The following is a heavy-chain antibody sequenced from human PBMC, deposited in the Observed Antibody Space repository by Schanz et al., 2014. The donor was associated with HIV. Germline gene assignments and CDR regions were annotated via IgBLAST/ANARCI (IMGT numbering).Heavy chain of an antibody. CDR1: GGTFMTYA. V-gene: IGHV1-69*06. Sequence: QVQLVQSGAEVKKPGSSVKVSCKASGGTFMTYAITWVRQAPGQGLEWMGGIIPIFGTTNYAQKFQGRVTITADKSTSTAYMDLRSLRSEDTAVYFCARNQYSLLPFDYWGQGTLVTVSS. D-gene: IGHD2-15*01. CDR3: ARNQYSLLPFDY. J-gene: IGHJ4*02. CDR2: IIPIFGTT.